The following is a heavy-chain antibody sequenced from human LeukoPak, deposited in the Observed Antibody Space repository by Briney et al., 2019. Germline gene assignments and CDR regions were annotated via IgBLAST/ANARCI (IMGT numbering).Heavy chain of an antibody. CDR1: GYTFTSYG. V-gene: IGHV1-18*01. J-gene: IGHJ4*02. CDR2: ISAYNGNT. CDR3: ARDDRDYVWGSYRYFDY. D-gene: IGHD3-16*02. Sequence: ASVKVSCKASGYTFTSYGISWVRQAPGQGLEWVGWISAYNGNTNYAQKLQGRVTMTTDTSTSTAYMELRSLRSDDTAVYYCARDDRDYVWGSYRYFDYWGQGTLVTVSS.